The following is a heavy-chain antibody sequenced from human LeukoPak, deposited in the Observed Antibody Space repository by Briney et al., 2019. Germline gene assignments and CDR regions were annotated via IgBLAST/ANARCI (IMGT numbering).Heavy chain of an antibody. CDR1: GGSISSYY. CDR2: IYYSGST. Sequence: SETLSLTCTGSGGSISSYYWSWLRQPPGKGLEWIGYIYYSGSTNYNPSLKSRVTISVDTSKNQYSLKLSSVTAADTAVYYCARLLRQGAFDIWGQGTMVTVSS. CDR3: ARLLRQGAFDI. D-gene: IGHD2-8*02. J-gene: IGHJ3*02. V-gene: IGHV4-59*08.